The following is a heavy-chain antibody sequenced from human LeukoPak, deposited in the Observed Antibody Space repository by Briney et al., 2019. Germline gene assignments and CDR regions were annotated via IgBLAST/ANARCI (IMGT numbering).Heavy chain of an antibody. J-gene: IGHJ4*02. CDR1: KFTFSDYY. CDR3: AAIFRKYSRLSDY. D-gene: IGHD3-22*01. Sequence: GGSLRLSCAASKFTFSDYYMSWIRQAPGKGLEWISYISSGGNTIYYADSVKGRFTISRDNAKNSLYLQMNSLRAEDTAVYYCAAIFRKYSRLSDYWGQGTLVTVSS. V-gene: IGHV3-11*04. CDR2: ISSGGNTI.